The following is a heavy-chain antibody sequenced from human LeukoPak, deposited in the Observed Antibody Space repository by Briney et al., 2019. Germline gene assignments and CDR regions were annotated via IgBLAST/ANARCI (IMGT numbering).Heavy chain of an antibody. V-gene: IGHV4-4*09. CDR2: IYTSGST. Sequence: SETLSLTCTVSGGSISSYYWSWIRQPPGKGLEWIGYIYTSGSTNYNPSLKSRVTISVDTSKNQFSLKLSSVTAADTAVYYCARAWGRIDYWGQGTLVTVSS. D-gene: IGHD3-16*01. J-gene: IGHJ4*02. CDR3: ARAWGRIDY. CDR1: GGSISSYY.